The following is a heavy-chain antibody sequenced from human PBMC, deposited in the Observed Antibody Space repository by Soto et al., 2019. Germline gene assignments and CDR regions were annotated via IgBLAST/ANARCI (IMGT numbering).Heavy chain of an antibody. D-gene: IGHD6-19*01. V-gene: IGHV3-7*01. CDR2: IKQDGSEK. CDR3: ARDLAETLQWLVLSYYFDY. CDR1: GFTFSSYW. Sequence: GGSLRLSCAASGFTFSSYWMSWVRQAPGKGLEWVANIKQDGSEKYYVDSVKGRFTISRDNAKNSLYLQMNSLRAEDTAVYYCARDLAETLQWLVLSYYFDYWGQGTLVTVSS. J-gene: IGHJ4*02.